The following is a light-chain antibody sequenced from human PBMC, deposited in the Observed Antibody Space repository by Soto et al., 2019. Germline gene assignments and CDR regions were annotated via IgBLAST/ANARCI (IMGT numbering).Light chain of an antibody. CDR2: GSS. CDR1: QTVSSN. V-gene: IGKV3-15*01. Sequence: EIVMTQSPATLSVSPGERATLSCRASQTVSSNLAWYQQKPGQAPRLLIHGSSTRATGVPARFSGSGSGTEFTLTITSLKSEDFAVYYCQQYHNWPPQYTFGQGTKRQIK. CDR3: QQYHNWPPQYT. J-gene: IGKJ2*01.